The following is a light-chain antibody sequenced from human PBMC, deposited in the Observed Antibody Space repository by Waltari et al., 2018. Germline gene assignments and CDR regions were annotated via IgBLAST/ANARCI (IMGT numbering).Light chain of an antibody. J-gene: IGLJ2*01. CDR2: DEN. CDR1: ALPKKY. V-gene: IGLV3-10*01. CDR3: YSTDSTGNHVV. Sequence: SYEMTQPPSVSVSPGQTARITCSGDALPKKYAFWYQQKPGPAPVLIIYDENKRPSGIPGRFSGSSSGTSATLTISGAQVEDEADYYCYSTDSTGNHVVFGGGTKLTVL.